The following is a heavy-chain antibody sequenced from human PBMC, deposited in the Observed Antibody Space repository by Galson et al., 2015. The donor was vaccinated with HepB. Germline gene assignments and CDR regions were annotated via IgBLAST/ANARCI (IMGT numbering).Heavy chain of an antibody. CDR3: ARGGYNRATDY. D-gene: IGHD5-24*01. CDR1: GFTFSSYA. CDR2: ISYDGSNK. Sequence: LRLSCAASGFTFSSYAMHWVRQAPGKGLEWVAVISYDGSNKYYADSVKGRFTISRDNSKNTLYLQMNSLRAEDTAVYYCARGGYNRATDYWGQGTLVTVSS. J-gene: IGHJ4*02. V-gene: IGHV3-30-3*01.